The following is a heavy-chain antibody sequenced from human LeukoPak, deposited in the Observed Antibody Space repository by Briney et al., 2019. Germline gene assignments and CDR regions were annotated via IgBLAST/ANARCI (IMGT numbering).Heavy chain of an antibody. CDR1: GGSISSSSYY. Sequence: SETLSLTCIVSGGSISSSSYYWGWIRQPPGKGLEWIGSIYYSGSTYYNPSLKSRVTISVDTSKYQFSLKLSSVTAADTAVYYCARGDGRMVPTQYFQHWGQGTLVTVSS. CDR2: IYYSGST. D-gene: IGHD4/OR15-4a*01. V-gene: IGHV4-39*07. CDR3: ARGDGRMVPTQYFQH. J-gene: IGHJ1*01.